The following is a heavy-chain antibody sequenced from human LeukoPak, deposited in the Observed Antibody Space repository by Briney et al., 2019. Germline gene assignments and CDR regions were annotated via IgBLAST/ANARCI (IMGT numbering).Heavy chain of an antibody. D-gene: IGHD6-13*01. Sequence: TSETLSLTCAVYGGSFSGYYWSWIRQPPGKGLEWIGSIYYSGSTYYNPSLKSRVTISVDTSKNQFSLKLSSVTAADTAVYYCASRPYSSSCDYWGQGTLVTVSS. V-gene: IGHV4-34*01. J-gene: IGHJ4*02. CDR3: ASRPYSSSCDY. CDR1: GGSFSGYY. CDR2: IYYSGST.